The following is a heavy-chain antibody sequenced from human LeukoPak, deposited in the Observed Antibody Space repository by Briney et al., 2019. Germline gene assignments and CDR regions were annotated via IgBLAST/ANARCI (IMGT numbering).Heavy chain of an antibody. J-gene: IGHJ5*02. D-gene: IGHD6-13*01. CDR2: ISSSSYI. V-gene: IGHV3-21*01. CDR3: ARDSSSWFDP. Sequence: GGSLRLSCAASGFTFSSYSMNWVRQAPGKGLEWVSSISSSSYIYYADSVKGRFTISRDNAKNSLYLQMNSLRAEDAAVYYCARDSSSWFDPWGQGTLVTVSS. CDR1: GFTFSSYS.